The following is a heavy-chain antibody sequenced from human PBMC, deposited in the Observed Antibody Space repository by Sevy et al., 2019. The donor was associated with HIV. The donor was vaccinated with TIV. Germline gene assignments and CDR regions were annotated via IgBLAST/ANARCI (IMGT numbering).Heavy chain of an antibody. CDR3: AIDLGGYGGNSIDY. D-gene: IGHD2-21*02. J-gene: IGHJ4*02. V-gene: IGHV1-18*01. Sequence: ASVKVSCKASGYPFSSYGISWVRQAPGQGLEWMGWIRADSGNSNYAQNPQGRVTMTTDTSTSTAYMELRSLRFDDTAVYYCAIDLGGYGGNSIDYWGQGTLVTVSS. CDR2: IRADSGNS. CDR1: GYPFSSYG.